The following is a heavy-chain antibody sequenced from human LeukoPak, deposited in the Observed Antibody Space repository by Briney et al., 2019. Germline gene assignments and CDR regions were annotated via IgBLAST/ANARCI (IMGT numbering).Heavy chain of an antibody. J-gene: IGHJ6*02. V-gene: IGHV1-8*01. CDR1: GYTFTSYD. Sequence: RASVKVSCKASGYTFTSYDINWVRQATGQGLEWTGWMNPNSGNTGYAQKFQGRVTMTRNTSISTAYMELSSLRSEDTAVYYCARARHPYYDFWSGYYTYYYYGMDVWGQGTTVTVSS. CDR2: MNPNSGNT. CDR3: ARARHPYYDFWSGYYTYYYYGMDV. D-gene: IGHD3-3*01.